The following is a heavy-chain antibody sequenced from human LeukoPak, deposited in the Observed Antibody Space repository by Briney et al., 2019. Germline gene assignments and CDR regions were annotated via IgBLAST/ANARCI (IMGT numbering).Heavy chain of an antibody. Sequence: QPGGSLRLSCAASGFTFSSYGMHWVRQAPGKGLEWVAVIWYDGSNKYYADSVKGRFTISRDNSKNTLYLQMNSLRAEDTAVYYCARGPASIAVAGDFDYWGQGTLVTVSS. V-gene: IGHV3-33*01. CDR3: ARGPASIAVAGDFDY. CDR1: GFTFSSYG. CDR2: IWYDGSNK. D-gene: IGHD6-19*01. J-gene: IGHJ4*02.